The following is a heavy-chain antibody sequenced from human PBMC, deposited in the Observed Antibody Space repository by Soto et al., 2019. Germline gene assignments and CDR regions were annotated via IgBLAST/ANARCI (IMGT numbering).Heavy chain of an antibody. Sequence: QVQLQESGPGLVNPSQTLSLTCTVSGGSISSGGYYWSWIRQHPGKGLEWIGYIYYSGSTYYNPSLKSRVTISVDTSKNQISLKLRSVTAADTAVYYCARVPVQLYYYFYGMDVWGQGTTVTVSS. CDR1: GGSISSGGYY. D-gene: IGHD2-2*01. J-gene: IGHJ6*02. V-gene: IGHV4-31*03. CDR2: IYYSGST. CDR3: ARVPVQLYYYFYGMDV.